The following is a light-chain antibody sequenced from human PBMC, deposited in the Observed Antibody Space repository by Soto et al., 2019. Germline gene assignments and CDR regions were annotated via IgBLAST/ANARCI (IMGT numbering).Light chain of an antibody. CDR3: QQYRTSAQT. J-gene: IGKJ1*01. CDR2: GAS. V-gene: IGKV3-20*01. CDR1: QTVGSDY. Sequence: EMVLTQSPGTLSLSPGESATLSCRASQTVGSDYLAWYQQRPGQAPRLLIYGASSRATGIPDRFSGSGSGTDFTLTISRLEPEDFALYYCQQYRTSAQTFGQGTKVELK.